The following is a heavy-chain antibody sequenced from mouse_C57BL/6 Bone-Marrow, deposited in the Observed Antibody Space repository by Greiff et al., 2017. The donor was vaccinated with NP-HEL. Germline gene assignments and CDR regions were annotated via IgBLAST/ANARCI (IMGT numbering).Heavy chain of an antibody. CDR1: GYTFTSYW. J-gene: IGHJ1*03. CDR2: INPSNGGT. Sequence: QVQLQQPGTELVKPGTSVKLSCKSSGYTFTSYWMHWVKQRPGQGLEWIGNINPSNGGTNYTEKFKSKATLTVDKSSSTDYMQLSSLTSDDSAVYYCAREGRWLRRGYWYFDVWGTGTTVTVSS. D-gene: IGHD2-2*01. V-gene: IGHV1-53*01. CDR3: AREGRWLRRGYWYFDV.